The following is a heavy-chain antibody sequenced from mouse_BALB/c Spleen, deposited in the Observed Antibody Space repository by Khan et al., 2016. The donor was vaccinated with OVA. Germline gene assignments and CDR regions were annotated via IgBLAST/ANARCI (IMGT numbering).Heavy chain of an antibody. Sequence: EVQLQESGPGLVKPSQSLSLTCTVSGYSITSCYGWYWLRQSPGNLLELMVYISYSGSTNYNPSLKSRISITRDTSKNQFFLQLNSVTTEDAATYYCARTAGIKYWGQGTTLTVSS. CDR1: GYSITSCYG. D-gene: IGHD1-2*01. J-gene: IGHJ2*01. CDR3: ARTAGIKY. CDR2: ISYSGST. V-gene: IGHV3-1*02.